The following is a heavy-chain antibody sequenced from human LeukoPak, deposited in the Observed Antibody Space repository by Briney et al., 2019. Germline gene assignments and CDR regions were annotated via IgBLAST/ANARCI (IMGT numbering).Heavy chain of an antibody. CDR2: MNPNSGNT. CDR3: ARGECSGGSCYSGY. J-gene: IGHJ4*02. D-gene: IGHD2-15*01. Sequence: ASVKASCKASGYTFTSYEINWVRQATGQGLEWMGWMNPNSGNTGYAQKFQGRVTMTRNTSISTAYMELSSLRSEDTAVYYCARGECSGGSCYSGYWGQGTLVTVSS. V-gene: IGHV1-8*01. CDR1: GYTFTSYE.